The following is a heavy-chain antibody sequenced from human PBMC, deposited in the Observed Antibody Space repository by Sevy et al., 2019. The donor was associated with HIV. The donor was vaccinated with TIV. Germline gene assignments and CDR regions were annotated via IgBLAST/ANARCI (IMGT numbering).Heavy chain of an antibody. V-gene: IGHV4-59*12. Sequence: SETLSLTCSVSGDSINNYYWSWIRQPPGNGLEWIGYTSYSGTTNYSPSLKRRVDISVDTSIHQFSLKINSVTAADTAVYYCARLRWDVVDAPGATPGCYFDSWGQGIMVTVSS. D-gene: IGHD2-2*02. CDR3: ARLRWDVVDAPGATPGCYFDS. CDR1: GDSINNYY. CDR2: TSYSGTT. J-gene: IGHJ4*02.